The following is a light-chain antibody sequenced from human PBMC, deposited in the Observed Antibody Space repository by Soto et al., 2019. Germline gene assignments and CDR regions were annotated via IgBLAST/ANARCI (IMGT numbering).Light chain of an antibody. V-gene: IGKV3-15*01. CDR3: QQYNNWPPWT. J-gene: IGKJ1*01. Sequence: EIVRTQSPGSRAVSPVEGGTLSCRASQSVSSKLAWYQQKPGQAPRLLIYGASTRATGIPARFSGSGSGTEFTLTISSLQSEDFAVYYCQQYNNWPPWTFGQGTKVDIK. CDR1: QSVSSK. CDR2: GAS.